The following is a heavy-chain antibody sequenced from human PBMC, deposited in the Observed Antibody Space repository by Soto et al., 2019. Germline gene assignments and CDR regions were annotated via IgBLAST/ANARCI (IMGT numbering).Heavy chain of an antibody. CDR3: AKDTGYDHDAFDI. V-gene: IGHV1-46*01. Sequence: QVRLEQSGPEVKKPGASVKVSCKASGYPFGAYYMHWVRQAPGQGLEWMGIINPSDGRTTYADKFQGRLTLTRDTSSSTLFMELSSLTSEDTAVYFCAKDTGYDHDAFDIWGQGTMVTVSS. CDR1: GYPFGAYY. CDR2: INPSDGRT. J-gene: IGHJ3*02. D-gene: IGHD5-12*01.